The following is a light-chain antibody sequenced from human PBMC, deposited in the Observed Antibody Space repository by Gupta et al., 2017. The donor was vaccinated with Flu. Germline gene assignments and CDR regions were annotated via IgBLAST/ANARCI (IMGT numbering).Light chain of an antibody. Sequence: PSSLSASVGDRVTLTCRASQSISSYLNWFQQKPGKAPKLLIYAVSNLQTGVPSRFSGSRSGTDFTLTISSLQPEDFATYYCQQSYETPRTFGQGTKLEVK. CDR3: QQSYETPRT. CDR1: QSISSY. V-gene: IGKV1-39*01. J-gene: IGKJ2*01. CDR2: AVS.